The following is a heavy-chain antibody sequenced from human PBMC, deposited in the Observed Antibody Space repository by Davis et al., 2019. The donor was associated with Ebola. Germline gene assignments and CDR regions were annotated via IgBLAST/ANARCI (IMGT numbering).Heavy chain of an antibody. CDR1: GYTFTSYD. CDR2: MNPNSGNK. Sequence: AASVKVSCKASGYTFTSYDINWVRQATGQGLEWMGWMNPNSGNKGYAQKFQGRVTMTRNTSIGTAYMELSSLRSEDTAVYYCARGRRGSAFDIWGPGTMVTVSS. J-gene: IGHJ3*02. V-gene: IGHV1-8*01. CDR3: ARGRRGSAFDI. D-gene: IGHD3-16*01.